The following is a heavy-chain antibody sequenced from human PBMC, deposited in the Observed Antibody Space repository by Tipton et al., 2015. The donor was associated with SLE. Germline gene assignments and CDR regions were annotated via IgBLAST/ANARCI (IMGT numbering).Heavy chain of an antibody. Sequence: TLSPTCTVSGGSISSSSYYWGWIRQPPGKGLEWIGSIYYSGSTYYNPSLKSRVTISVDTSKNQFSLKLSSVTAADTAVYYCASGGYGSGSHYLGGWFDPWGRGTLVTVSS. V-gene: IGHV4-39*07. CDR1: GGSISSSSYY. CDR3: ASGGYGSGSHYLGGWFDP. D-gene: IGHD3-10*01. J-gene: IGHJ5*02. CDR2: IYYSGST.